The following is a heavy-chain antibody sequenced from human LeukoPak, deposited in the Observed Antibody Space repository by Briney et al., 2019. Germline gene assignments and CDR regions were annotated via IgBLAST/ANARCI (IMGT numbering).Heavy chain of an antibody. D-gene: IGHD5-12*01. CDR3: ARCLRLYSGYDFLRY. Sequence: PSETLSLTCAVYGGSFSGYYWSWIRQPPGKGLEWIGEINHSGSTNYNASLKSRVTISVDTSKNQFSLKLSSVTAADTAVYYCARCLRLYSGYDFLRYWGQGTLVTVSS. J-gene: IGHJ4*02. CDR1: GGSFSGYY. CDR2: INHSGST. V-gene: IGHV4-34*01.